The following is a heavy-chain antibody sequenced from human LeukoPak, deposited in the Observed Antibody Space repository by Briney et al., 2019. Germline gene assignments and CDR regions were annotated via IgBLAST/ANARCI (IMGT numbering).Heavy chain of an antibody. D-gene: IGHD3-10*01. CDR2: IIPIFGTA. CDR1: GYTFTNYP. V-gene: IGHV1-69*13. J-gene: IGHJ6*02. CDR3: ARESGSYPFYYGMDV. Sequence: ASVKVSCKASGYTFTNYPMNWVRQAPGQGLEWMGGIIPIFGTANYAQKFQGRVTITADESTSTAYMELSSLRSEDTAVYYCARESGSYPFYYGMDVWGQGTTVTVSS.